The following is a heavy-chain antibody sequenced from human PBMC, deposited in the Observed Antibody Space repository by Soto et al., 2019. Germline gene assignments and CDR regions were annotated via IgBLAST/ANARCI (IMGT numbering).Heavy chain of an antibody. J-gene: IGHJ4*01. Sequence: QVQLVQSGAEVNKPGASVKVSCKDSGYTFTSYGISWVRQAPGQGLEWMGWISASNVNTNYAQNDQCRVNMTTDKSTSTSYMELRSLRSADTAVYYCARVLLWFGELGNRSYYWGHGTMVTVSA. CDR3: ARVLLWFGELGNRSYY. V-gene: IGHV1-18*01. CDR2: ISASNVNT. CDR1: GYTFTSYG. D-gene: IGHD3-10*01.